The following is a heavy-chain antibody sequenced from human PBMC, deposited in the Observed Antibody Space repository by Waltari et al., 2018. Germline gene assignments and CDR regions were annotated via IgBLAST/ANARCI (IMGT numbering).Heavy chain of an antibody. V-gene: IGHV3-21*01. D-gene: IGHD2-2*01. Sequence: EVQLVESGGGLVRPGGSLRLSCVASGFPFRSFNRNWVRPAPGKGLERVSSITTSRTYMNHVDSLNVRCTISRDDAKNSLFLQMNSLRAEDTAVYYCARDLIEPAAIGNYYYGMDVWGQGTTVTVSS. J-gene: IGHJ6*02. CDR2: ITTSRTYM. CDR1: GFPFRSFN. CDR3: ARDLIEPAAIGNYYYGMDV.